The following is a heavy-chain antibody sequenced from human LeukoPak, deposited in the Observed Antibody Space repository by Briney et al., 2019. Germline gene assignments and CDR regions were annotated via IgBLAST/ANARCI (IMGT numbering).Heavy chain of an antibody. J-gene: IGHJ4*02. CDR3: ARVGIVGATTGFDY. D-gene: IGHD1-26*01. CDR1: GFIFSSYR. Sequence: PGGSLRLSCAASGFIFSSYRMSWVRQAPGKGLEWVSSISSTSSYIYLADSLKGRFTISRDNAKNSLYLQMNSLRAEDTAFYCARVGIVGATTGFDYWGQGTLVTVSS. CDR2: ISSTSSYI. V-gene: IGHV3-21*01.